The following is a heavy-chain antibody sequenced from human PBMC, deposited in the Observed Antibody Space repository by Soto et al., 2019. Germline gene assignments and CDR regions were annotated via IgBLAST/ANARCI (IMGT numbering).Heavy chain of an antibody. CDR3: ARDLAKGGGSAGFDY. D-gene: IGHD2-15*01. J-gene: IGHJ4*02. CDR2: INPNSGGT. Sequence: QVQLVQSGAEVKKPGASVKVSCKASGYTFTGNYMHWVRQAPGQGLEWMGWINPNSGGTKYPQKFQGRVTMTRDTSITTVYMSLTGLKSDDTAVYYCARDLAKGGGSAGFDYWGQGTLVAVSS. V-gene: IGHV1-2*02. CDR1: GYTFTGNY.